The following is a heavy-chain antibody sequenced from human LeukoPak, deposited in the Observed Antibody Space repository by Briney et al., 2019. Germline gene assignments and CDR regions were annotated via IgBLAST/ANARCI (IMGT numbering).Heavy chain of an antibody. Sequence: SETLSLTCIVSGYSISSDCYWGWIRQPPGKGLEWIGSVYHTGSTYYNPSLKSRVTISADTSKNQFSLKLSSVTAADTAVYYCARESSSSTYNWFDTWGQGTLVTVSS. CDR3: ARESSSSTYNWFDT. CDR2: VYHTGST. D-gene: IGHD6-6*01. J-gene: IGHJ5*02. CDR1: GYSISSDCY. V-gene: IGHV4-38-2*02.